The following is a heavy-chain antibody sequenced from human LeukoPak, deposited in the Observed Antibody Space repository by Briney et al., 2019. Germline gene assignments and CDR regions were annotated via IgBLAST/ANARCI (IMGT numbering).Heavy chain of an antibody. J-gene: IGHJ5*02. V-gene: IGHV3-23*01. CDR2: ISGSGAST. D-gene: IGHD6-19*01. CDR3: AKDRGPVFGYSSGWNWLDP. Sequence: PGGSLRLSCAASGFTFSSYAMSWVRQAPGKGLEWVSGISGSGASTYYADSVKGRFTISRDNSKNTLFLQLNSLRVEDTALYYCAKDRGPVFGYSSGWNWLDPWGQGTLVTVSS. CDR1: GFTFSSYA.